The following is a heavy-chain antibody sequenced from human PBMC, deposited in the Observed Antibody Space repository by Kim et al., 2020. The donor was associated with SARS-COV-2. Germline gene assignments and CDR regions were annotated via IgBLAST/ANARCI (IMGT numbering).Heavy chain of an antibody. D-gene: IGHD3-22*01. J-gene: IGHJ4*02. CDR2: VYHSGTT. CDR1: GDSISSSFNY. Sequence: SETLSLTCTVSGDSISSSFNYWGWIRQPPGKGLEWIGSVYHSGTTYDSPSLKSRVTVSVDTSKNEFSLKVTSVTPADTAVYFCARLPHDSSGYVDCWGQGILVTVSS. CDR3: ARLPHDSSGYVDC. V-gene: IGHV4-39*01.